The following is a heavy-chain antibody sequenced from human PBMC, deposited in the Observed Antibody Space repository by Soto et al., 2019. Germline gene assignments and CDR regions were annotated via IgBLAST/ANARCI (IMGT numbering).Heavy chain of an antibody. CDR2: IPNNGSP. V-gene: IGHV4-61*01. D-gene: IGHD7-27*01. J-gene: IGHJ4*02. CDR1: GGSVRTGSYH. Sequence: SETLSLTCSVSGGSVRTGSYHWSWIRQPPGKGLEWIGFIPNNGSPDYNPSLKSRVGVSIDRSKNQFSLKVNSVTAADTAVYFCARIGWGGDSWGQGTLVTVSS. CDR3: ARIGWGGDS.